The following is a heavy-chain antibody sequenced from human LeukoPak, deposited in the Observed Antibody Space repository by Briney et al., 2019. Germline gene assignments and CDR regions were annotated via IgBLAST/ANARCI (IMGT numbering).Heavy chain of an antibody. V-gene: IGHV3-30*02. CDR2: IQYDGNNK. CDR3: AKVNVVGMGDY. Sequence: GGSLRLSCAASGFTFNDYGMHWVRQAPGKGLEWVAFIQYDGNNKFYADFVKGRFTISRDVSKNTLYPQMNSLRVEDTAVYYCAKVNVVGMGDYWGQGTLVTVSS. J-gene: IGHJ4*02. CDR1: GFTFNDYG. D-gene: IGHD1-26*01.